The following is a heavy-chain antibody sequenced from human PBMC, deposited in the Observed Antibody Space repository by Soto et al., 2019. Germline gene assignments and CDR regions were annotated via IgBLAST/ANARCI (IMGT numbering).Heavy chain of an antibody. V-gene: IGHV1-69*01. D-gene: IGHD5-12*01. Sequence: QVQLVQSGAEVKRPGSSVKVSCKASGGTFNNYALSWVRQAPGQGLEWVGGIIPIFNSANYAQKFQGRVTITADDSTSTAYMELRSLRPDDTAVYYCAREVTVASYSFAFWGQGTLVTVSS. J-gene: IGHJ4*02. CDR2: IIPIFNSA. CDR3: AREVTVASYSFAF. CDR1: GGTFNNYA.